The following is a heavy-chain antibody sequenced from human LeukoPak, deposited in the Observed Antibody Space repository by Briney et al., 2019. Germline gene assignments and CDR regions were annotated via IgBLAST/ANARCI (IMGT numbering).Heavy chain of an antibody. Sequence: GGSLRLSCAASGFTFSSYWMSWVRQAPGKGLEWVANIRQDGSEKYYVDSVKGRFTISRDNAKNSLYLQMNSLRAEDSAVYYCASSYSSGWYYSYWGQGTLVTVSS. V-gene: IGHV3-7*01. CDR3: ASSYSSGWYYSY. J-gene: IGHJ4*02. CDR2: IRQDGSEK. CDR1: GFTFSSYW. D-gene: IGHD6-19*01.